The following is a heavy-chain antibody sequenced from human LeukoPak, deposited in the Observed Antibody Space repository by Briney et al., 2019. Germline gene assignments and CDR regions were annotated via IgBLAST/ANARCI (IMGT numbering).Heavy chain of an antibody. D-gene: IGHD2-2*01. V-gene: IGHV3-11*01. CDR1: GFTFSDYY. CDR3: ARGDIVVVPAAIWRVAVEQNDAFGI. Sequence: GGSLRLSCAASGFTFSDYYMSWIRQALGKGLEWVSYISSSGSTIYYADSVKGRFTISRDNAKNSLYLQMNSLRAEDTAVYYCARGDIVVVPAAIWRVAVEQNDAFGIWGQGTMVTVSS. CDR2: ISSSGSTI. J-gene: IGHJ3*02.